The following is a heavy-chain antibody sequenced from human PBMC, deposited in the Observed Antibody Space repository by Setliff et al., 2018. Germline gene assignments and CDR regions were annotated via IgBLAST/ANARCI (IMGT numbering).Heavy chain of an antibody. CDR2: IYYSGTT. J-gene: IGHJ6*04. Sequence: PSETLSLTCTVSGGSISSGTYYWSWIRQHPGKGLEWIGYIYYSGTTYYNPSLKSRVTISVDTSKNQFSLKLSSVTAADMAVYYCARARSRYYNFWSGEMDVWGKGTTVTVSS. CDR1: GGSISSGTYY. CDR3: ARARSRYYNFWSGEMDV. V-gene: IGHV4-31*03. D-gene: IGHD3-3*01.